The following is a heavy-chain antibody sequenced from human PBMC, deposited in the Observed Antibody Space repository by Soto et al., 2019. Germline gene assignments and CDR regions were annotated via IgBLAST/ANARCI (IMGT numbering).Heavy chain of an antibody. CDR1: GDSINDKNW. CDR3: TRGGDPYKTGH. D-gene: IGHD2-21*01. V-gene: IGHV4-4*02. Sequence: PSETLSLTCSVSGDSINDKNWWTWLRQPPGKRLEWIGDIYHTGRSSYNPSLTGRVTMSVDTSKNQFSLKLTSVNTADTAIYYCTRGGDPYKTGHWGQGTLVTVSS. CDR2: IYHTGRS. J-gene: IGHJ4*02.